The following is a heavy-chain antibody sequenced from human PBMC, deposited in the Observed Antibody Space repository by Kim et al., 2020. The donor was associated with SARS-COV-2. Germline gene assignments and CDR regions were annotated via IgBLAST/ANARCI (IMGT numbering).Heavy chain of an antibody. Sequence: ASVKVSCKASGYTVTNYVINWVRQAPGQGLEWMGWIDTKTGNPMYAQGFTGRFVFSLDTSVSTTYLQISSLKTEDTAVYYCVRWNNMGGSGWFDPWGQGTPVLVSS. J-gene: IGHJ5*02. CDR2: IDTKTGNP. CDR1: GYTVTNYV. CDR3: VRWNNMGGSGWFDP. V-gene: IGHV7-4-1*02. D-gene: IGHD6-25*01.